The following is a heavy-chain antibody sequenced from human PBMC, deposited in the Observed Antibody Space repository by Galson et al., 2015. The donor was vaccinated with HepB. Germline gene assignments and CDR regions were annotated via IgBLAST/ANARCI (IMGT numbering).Heavy chain of an antibody. J-gene: IGHJ4*02. CDR1: GFSLSTSGVG. Sequence: PALVKPTQTLTLTCTFSGFSLSTSGVGVGWIRQPPGKALEWLALIYWDDDKRYSPSLKSRPTITKDTSKNQVVLTMTNMDPVDTATYYCAHRRSPMSLETGYCTGGVCPALSGPFDYWGQGTLVTVSS. D-gene: IGHD2-8*02. CDR3: AHRRSPMSLETGYCTGGVCPALSGPFDY. CDR2: IYWDDDK. V-gene: IGHV2-5*02.